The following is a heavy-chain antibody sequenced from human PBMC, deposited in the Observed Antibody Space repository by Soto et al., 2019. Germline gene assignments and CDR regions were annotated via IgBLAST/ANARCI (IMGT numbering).Heavy chain of an antibody. V-gene: IGHV3-53*01. D-gene: IGHD2-21*02. CDR3: ARAGDCGGDCYSGAFDI. J-gene: IGHJ3*02. CDR2: IYSGGST. CDR1: GFTVSSNY. Sequence: GGSLRLSCAASGFTVSSNYMSWVRQAPGKGLEWVSVIYSGGSTYYADSVKGRFTISRDNSKNTLYLQMNSLRAEDTAVYYCARAGDCGGDCYSGAFDIWGQGTMVTVSS.